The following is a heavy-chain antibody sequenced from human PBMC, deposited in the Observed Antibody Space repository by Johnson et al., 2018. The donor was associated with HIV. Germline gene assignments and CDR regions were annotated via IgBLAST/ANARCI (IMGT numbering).Heavy chain of an antibody. Sequence: QVQLVESGGGLVKPGGSLRVSCAASGFTFRDYHMSWIRQAPGKGVEWLSYISGSGSIIYYADSVKGRFTISRDNADNSLYLQMNSLRAEDTAVYYCARDGGVAAAVGVVAFDIWGQGTMVTVSS. J-gene: IGHJ3*02. CDR1: GFTFRDYH. CDR2: ISGSGSII. V-gene: IGHV3-11*04. CDR3: ARDGGVAAAVGVVAFDI. D-gene: IGHD6-13*01.